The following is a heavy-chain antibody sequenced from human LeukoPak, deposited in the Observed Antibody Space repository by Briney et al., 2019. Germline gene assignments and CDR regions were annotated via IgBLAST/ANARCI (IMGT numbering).Heavy chain of an antibody. CDR2: ISYDGSNK. V-gene: IGHV3-30-3*01. CDR1: GFTFSSYA. J-gene: IGHJ6*02. Sequence: GGSLRLSCAASGFTFSSYAMHWVRQAPGKGLEWVAVISYDGSNKYYAGSVKGRFTISRDNSKNTLYLQMNSLRAEDTAVYYCAREGSAEWLLSKYYYYGMDVWGQGTTVTVSS. D-gene: IGHD3-3*01. CDR3: AREGSAEWLLSKYYYYGMDV.